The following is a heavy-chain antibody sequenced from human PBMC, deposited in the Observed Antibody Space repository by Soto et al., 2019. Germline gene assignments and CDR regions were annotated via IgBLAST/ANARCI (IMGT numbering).Heavy chain of an antibody. CDR2: IIPIFGTA. J-gene: IGHJ4*02. Sequence: SSVKVSCKASGGTFSSYAISWVRQAPGQGLEWMGGIIPIFGTANYAQKFQGRVTITADESTSTAYMELSSLRSEDTAVYYCAREEVECSSSGYFDDWCQGTPISVSS. V-gene: IGHV1-69*13. CDR1: GGTFSSYA. D-gene: IGHD6-6*01. CDR3: AREEVECSSSGYFDD.